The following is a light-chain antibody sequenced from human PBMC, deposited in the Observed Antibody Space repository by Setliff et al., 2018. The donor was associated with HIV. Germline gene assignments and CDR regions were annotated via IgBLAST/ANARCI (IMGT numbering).Light chain of an antibody. CDR1: SSDIGGYNY. J-gene: IGLJ1*01. Sequence: QSVLPQPASVSGSPGQSITISCTGTSSDIGGYNYVSWYQQHPGKAPKLMIYDVSKRPSGVSNRFSGSKSGNTASLTISGLQAEDEAAYYCSSYTSSSTYVFATGTKVTVL. CDR3: SSYTSSSTYV. CDR2: DVS. V-gene: IGLV2-14*01.